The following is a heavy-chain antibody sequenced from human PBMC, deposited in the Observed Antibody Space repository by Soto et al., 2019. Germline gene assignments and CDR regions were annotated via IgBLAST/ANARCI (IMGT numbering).Heavy chain of an antibody. V-gene: IGHV2-5*02. Sequence: KESGPTLVKPTQTLTLTCTFSGFSLSTSGVGVGWIRQPPGKALEWLALIYWDDDKRYSPSLKCRLTITKDTSKNQVVLTMTNMDPVDTATYYCAHSSPEDGSWPKDYYYGMDVWGQGTTVTVSS. J-gene: IGHJ6*02. D-gene: IGHD6-13*01. CDR2: IYWDDDK. CDR3: AHSSPEDGSWPKDYYYGMDV. CDR1: GFSLSTSGVG.